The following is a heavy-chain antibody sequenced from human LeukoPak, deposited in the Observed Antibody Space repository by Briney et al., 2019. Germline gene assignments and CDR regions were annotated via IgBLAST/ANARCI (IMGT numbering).Heavy chain of an antibody. CDR2: ISYDGSNK. V-gene: IGHV3-30*04. CDR3: ARRSPFDY. J-gene: IGHJ4*02. Sequence: PGRSLRLSCAASGFTFRSYAMHGVRQAPGKGLEWVAVISYDGSNKYYADSVKGRFTISRDNSKNTLYLQMNSLRAEDTAVYYCARRSPFDYWGQGTLVTVSS. D-gene: IGHD2-15*01. CDR1: GFTFRSYA.